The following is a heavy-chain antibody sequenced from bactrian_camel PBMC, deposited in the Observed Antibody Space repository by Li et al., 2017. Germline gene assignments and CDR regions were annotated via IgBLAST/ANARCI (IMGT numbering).Heavy chain of an antibody. J-gene: IGHJ4*01. Sequence: HVQLVESGGGLVQPGGSLTLSCAASGFTSGFTFSSLHMIWVRQAPGKGLEWISTITPSGGGTYYSDSVKGRFTISRDNAKNTLYLQLNRLKTEDTAMYYCVEDPNWFNGWGQGTQVTVS. CDR3: VEDPNWFNG. V-gene: IGHV3S1*01. CDR1: GFTFSSLH. D-gene: IGHD7*01. CDR2: ITPSGGGT.